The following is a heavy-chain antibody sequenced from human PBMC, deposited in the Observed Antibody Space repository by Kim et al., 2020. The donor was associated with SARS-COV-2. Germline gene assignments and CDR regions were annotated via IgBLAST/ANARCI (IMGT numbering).Heavy chain of an antibody. D-gene: IGHD6-19*01. CDR2: ISCSSSYI. J-gene: IGHJ3*02. Sequence: GGSLRLSCAASGFPFSSYSMNWVRQAPGKGLEWVSSISCSSSYIYYADSVRGRFTISRDNAKNSLYLQMNSLRAEDTAVYYCARDSYSGGCFESHRLDAFDIWGQGAMVTV. CDR1: GFPFSSYS. V-gene: IGHV3-21*01. CDR3: ARDSYSGGCFESHRLDAFDI.